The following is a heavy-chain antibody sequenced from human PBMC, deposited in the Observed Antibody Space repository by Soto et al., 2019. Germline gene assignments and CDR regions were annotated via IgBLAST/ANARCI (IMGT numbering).Heavy chain of an antibody. J-gene: IGHJ3*02. CDR2: IYNRGNT. V-gene: IGHV4-59*01. CDR3: ARSTIRHAFDI. CDR1: GGSNSSYY. Sequence: SETLSLTCTVSGGSNSSYYWSWIRQPPGKGLEWIGYIYNRGNTNHNPSLKSRVTISVRTSKNQFSLKLSSVTAADTAVYFCARSTIRHAFDIWGQGTVVIVSS.